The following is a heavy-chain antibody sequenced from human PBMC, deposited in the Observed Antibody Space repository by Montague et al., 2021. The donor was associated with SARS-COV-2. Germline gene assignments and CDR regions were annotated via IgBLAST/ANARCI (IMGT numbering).Heavy chain of an antibody. CDR2: IYYSGST. D-gene: IGHD3-22*01. CDR3: ARGGGYYNYGLDV. V-gene: IGHV4-59*01. J-gene: IGHJ6*02. CDR1: GFTFSSYS. Sequence: LRLSCAASGFTFSSYSMNWVRQAPGRGLEWIGYIYYSGSTDYSPSLKSRVTISLDTSKNQFSLKVTSVTAADTAVYYCARGGGYYNYGLDVWGPGTTVTVSS.